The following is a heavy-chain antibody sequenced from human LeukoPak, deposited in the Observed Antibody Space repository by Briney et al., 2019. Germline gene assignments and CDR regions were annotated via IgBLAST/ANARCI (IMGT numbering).Heavy chain of an antibody. CDR2: IYHSGST. Sequence: SEALSLTCAVSGYSISSGYYWGWIRQPPGKGLEWIGSIYHSGSTYYNPSLKSRVTISVDTSKNQFSLKLSSVTAADTAVYYCARRALGYCSSTSCYLNWFDPWGQGTLVTVSS. CDR1: GYSISSGYY. CDR3: ARRALGYCSSTSCYLNWFDP. V-gene: IGHV4-38-2*01. D-gene: IGHD2-2*01. J-gene: IGHJ5*02.